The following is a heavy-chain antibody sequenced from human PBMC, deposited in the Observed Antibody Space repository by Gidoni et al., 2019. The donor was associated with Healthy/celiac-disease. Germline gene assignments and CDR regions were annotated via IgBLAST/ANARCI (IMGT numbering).Heavy chain of an antibody. CDR2: IWYDGSNK. CDR3: ARGESRSSWYVAYYYGMDV. J-gene: IGHJ6*02. D-gene: IGHD6-13*01. Sequence: QVQLVESGGGVVQPGRSLRLSCAASGFTFSRYGMHWVRQAPGKGLEWVAVIWYDGSNKYYADSVKGRFTISRDNSKNTLYLQMNSLRAEDTAVYYCARGESRSSWYVAYYYGMDVWGQGTTVTVSS. CDR1: GFTFSRYG. V-gene: IGHV3-33*01.